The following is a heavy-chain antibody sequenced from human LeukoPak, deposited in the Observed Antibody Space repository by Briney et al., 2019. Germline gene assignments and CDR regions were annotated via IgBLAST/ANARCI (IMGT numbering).Heavy chain of an antibody. CDR2: LPPDELGI. V-gene: IGHV3-74*01. CDR3: VGTIASRGSEY. Sequence: GGSLRLSCAASGFTFTNYWMHWVRQAPGMGLVWVSRLPPDELGIIYADSVKGRFTVSRDNAKNTVYLQMNNLRVDDTAMYYCVGTIASRGSEYWGQGALVTVSS. J-gene: IGHJ4*02. CDR1: GFTFTNYW. D-gene: IGHD6-6*01.